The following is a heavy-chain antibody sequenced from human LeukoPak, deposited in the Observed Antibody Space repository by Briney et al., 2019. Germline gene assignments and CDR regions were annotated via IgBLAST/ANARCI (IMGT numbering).Heavy chain of an antibody. V-gene: IGHV1-8*01. Sequence: ASVKVSCKASGYTFTSYDINWVRQAPGQGLELMGWMNPNSGNTGYAQKFQGRVTMTRNTSISTAYTELSSLRSEDTAVYYCARGVGYCSSTSCSRWGWFDPWGQGTLVTVSS. CDR1: GYTFTSYD. CDR2: MNPNSGNT. CDR3: ARGVGYCSSTSCSRWGWFDP. D-gene: IGHD2-2*01. J-gene: IGHJ5*02.